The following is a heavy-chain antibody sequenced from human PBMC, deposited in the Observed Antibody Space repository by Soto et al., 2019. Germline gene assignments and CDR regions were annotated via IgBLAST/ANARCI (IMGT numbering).Heavy chain of an antibody. J-gene: IGHJ4*02. D-gene: IGHD3-3*01. V-gene: IGHV3-23*01. Sequence: LRLSCAASGFTFSSYAMSWVRQAPGKGLEWVSATSGSGGSTYYADSVKGRFTTSRDNSKNTLYLQMNSLRAEDTAVYYCAKDGSGVYYDFWSGYYDYWGQGTLVTVSS. CDR2: TSGSGGST. CDR3: AKDGSGVYYDFWSGYYDY. CDR1: GFTFSSYA.